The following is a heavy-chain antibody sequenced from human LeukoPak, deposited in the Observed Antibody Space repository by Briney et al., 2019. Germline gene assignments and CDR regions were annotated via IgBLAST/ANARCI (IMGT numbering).Heavy chain of an antibody. CDR3: ARGTAVAGSFDY. Sequence: MPSETLSLTCAVYGGSFSGYYWSWILQSPGKGLEWIGEINHSGSTNYNPSLKSRVTISVDTSKNQFSLKLSSVTAADTAVYYCARGTAVAGSFDYWGQGTLVTISS. J-gene: IGHJ4*02. CDR2: INHSGST. CDR1: GGSFSGYY. D-gene: IGHD6-19*01. V-gene: IGHV4-34*01.